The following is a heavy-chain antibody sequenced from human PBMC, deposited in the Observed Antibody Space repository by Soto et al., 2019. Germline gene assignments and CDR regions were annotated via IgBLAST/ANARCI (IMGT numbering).Heavy chain of an antibody. D-gene: IGHD3-10*01. J-gene: IGHJ4*02. CDR1: GFSLSSSGVG. Sequence: QVTLKESGPTLVEATKSLTLTCIFSGFSLSSSGVGVGWTRQPPGKALEWLAVIFRDDDKWISPSLKSRLTVSKDTSKNQVFLTMANMDPVDTATYYCAHGRLLWVGGYFDYWGQGTLVTVSS. V-gene: IGHV2-5*02. CDR3: AHGRLLWVGGYFDY. CDR2: IFRDDDK.